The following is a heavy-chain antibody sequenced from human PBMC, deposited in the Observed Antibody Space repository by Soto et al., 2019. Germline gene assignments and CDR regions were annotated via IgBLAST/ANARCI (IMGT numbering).Heavy chain of an antibody. Sequence: GGSLRLSCAASGFTFSSYAMSWVRQAPGKGLEWVSAISGSGGSTYYADSVKGRFTISRDNSKNTLYLQMNSLRAEDTAVYYCAKIRGIVVVVAAIDYWGQGTLVTVSS. V-gene: IGHV3-23*01. J-gene: IGHJ4*02. CDR1: GFTFSSYA. D-gene: IGHD2-15*01. CDR3: AKIRGIVVVVAAIDY. CDR2: ISGSGGST.